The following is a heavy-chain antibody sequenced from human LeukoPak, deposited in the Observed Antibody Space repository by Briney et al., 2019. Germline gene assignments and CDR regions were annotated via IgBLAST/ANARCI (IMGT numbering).Heavy chain of an antibody. V-gene: IGHV4-34*01. J-gene: IGHJ4*02. D-gene: IGHD1-26*01. Sequence: SETLSLTCAVYGGSFSGYYWSWIRQPPGKGLEWIGEINHSGSTNYNPSLKSRVTISVDTSKNQFSLKLSSVTAADTAVYYCARSGSYSALSQLDYWGQGTLVTVSS. CDR3: ARSGSYSALSQLDY. CDR1: GGSFSGYY. CDR2: INHSGST.